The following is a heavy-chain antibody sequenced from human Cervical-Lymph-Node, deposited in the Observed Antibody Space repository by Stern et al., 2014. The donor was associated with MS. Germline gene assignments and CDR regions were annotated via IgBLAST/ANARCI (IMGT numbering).Heavy chain of an antibody. CDR3: ARSLQYCGSTTCYFYGMDV. Sequence: QLVQSGAEVKEPGASVTVSCKASGYSLTSHSMHWVRQAPGQGLEWMAIIDHRSGSATYAQKFQDRVTMTRDTSTSTVHMEVSSLRSDDTAVYYCARSLQYCGSTTCYFYGMDVWGQGTAVPVSS. V-gene: IGHV1-46*01. CDR2: IDHRSGSA. J-gene: IGHJ6*02. CDR1: GYSLTSHS. D-gene: IGHD2-2*01.